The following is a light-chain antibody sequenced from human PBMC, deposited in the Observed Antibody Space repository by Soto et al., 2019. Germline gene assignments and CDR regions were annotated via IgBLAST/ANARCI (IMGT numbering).Light chain of an antibody. CDR3: QQYNNRPWT. J-gene: IGKJ1*01. Sequence: EIVMTQSPATLSVSPGERATLSCSASQSVSSSLAWYQQKPGQAPRLLIYGASTMATGIPARFSGSGSGTDFTLTISSLQSEDFALYYCQQYNNRPWTFGQGTKVEIK. CDR1: QSVSSS. CDR2: GAS. V-gene: IGKV3-15*01.